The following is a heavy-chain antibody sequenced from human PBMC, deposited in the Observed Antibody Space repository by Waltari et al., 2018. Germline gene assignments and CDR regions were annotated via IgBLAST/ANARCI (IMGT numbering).Heavy chain of an antibody. CDR2: IIPILGIA. Sequence: QVQLVQSGAEVKKPGSSVKVSCKASEGTFSSYAISWVRQAPGQGLEWMGGIIPILGIANYAQKFQGRVTITADESTSTAYMELSSLRSEDTAVYYCARESHVEMATIAFDYWGQGTLVTVSS. J-gene: IGHJ4*02. CDR3: ARESHVEMATIAFDY. D-gene: IGHD5-12*01. CDR1: EGTFSSYA. V-gene: IGHV1-69*04.